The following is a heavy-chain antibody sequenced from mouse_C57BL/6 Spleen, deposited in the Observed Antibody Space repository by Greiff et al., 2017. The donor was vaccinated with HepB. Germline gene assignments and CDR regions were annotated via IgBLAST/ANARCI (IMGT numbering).Heavy chain of an antibody. Sequence: QVQLQQPGAELVRPGSSVKLSCKASGYTFTSYWMHWVKQRPIQGLEWIGNIDPSDSENHYNQKFKDKATLTVDKSSSTAYMQLSSLTSEDSAVYYCARRGGLGGYFDYWGQGTTLTVSS. CDR1: GYTFTSYW. J-gene: IGHJ2*01. V-gene: IGHV1-52*01. D-gene: IGHD3-3*01. CDR3: ARRGGLGGYFDY. CDR2: IDPSDSEN.